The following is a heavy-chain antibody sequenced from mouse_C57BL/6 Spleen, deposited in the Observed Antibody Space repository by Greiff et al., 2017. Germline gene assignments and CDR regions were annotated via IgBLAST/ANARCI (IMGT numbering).Heavy chain of an antibody. CDR1: GFTFSSYA. CDR3: ARDYYGSSWYFDV. J-gene: IGHJ1*03. V-gene: IGHV5-4*01. CDR2: ISDGGSYT. Sequence: EVKVEESGGGLVKPGGSLKLSCAASGFTFSSYAMSWVRQTPEKRLEWVATISDGGSYTYYPDNVKGRITISRDNAKNNLYLQMSHLKSEDTAMYYCARDYYGSSWYFDVWGTGTTVTVSS. D-gene: IGHD1-1*01.